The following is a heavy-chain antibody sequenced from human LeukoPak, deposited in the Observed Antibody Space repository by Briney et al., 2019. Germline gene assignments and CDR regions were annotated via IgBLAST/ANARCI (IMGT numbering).Heavy chain of an antibody. CDR2: IKQDGSEK. J-gene: IGHJ4*02. CDR1: GFTFSSYW. V-gene: IGHV3-7*01. D-gene: IGHD3-3*01. CDR3: ARGFSGVVIPRSSRLYFDY. Sequence: GGSLRLSCAASGFTFSSYWMSWVRQAPGKGLEWVANIKQDGSEKYYVDSVKGRFTISRDNAKNSLYLQMNSLRAEDTAVYYCARGFSGVVIPRSSRLYFDYWGQGTLVTVSS.